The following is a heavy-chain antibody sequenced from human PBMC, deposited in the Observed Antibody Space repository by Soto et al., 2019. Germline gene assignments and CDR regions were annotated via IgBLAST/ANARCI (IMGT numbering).Heavy chain of an antibody. D-gene: IGHD2-15*01. J-gene: IGHJ4*02. CDR1: GFTFSSHA. CDR2: ISGSGGST. CDR3: AKGPGVVVAATHFDY. Sequence: PGGSLRLSCAASGFTFSSHAMSWVRQAPGKGLEWVSAISGSGGSTYYADSVKGRFTISRDNSKNTLYLQMNSLRAEDTAVYYCAKGPGVVVAATHFDYWGQGTLVTVSS. V-gene: IGHV3-23*01.